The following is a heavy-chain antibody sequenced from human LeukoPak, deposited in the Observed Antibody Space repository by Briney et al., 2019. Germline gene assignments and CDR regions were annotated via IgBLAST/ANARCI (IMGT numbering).Heavy chain of an antibody. D-gene: IGHD1-26*01. CDR1: GYTFTSYY. J-gene: IGHJ6*02. Sequence: ASVKVSCKASGYTFTSYYMHWVRQAPGQGLEWMGIINPSGGSTSYAQKFQGGVTMTRDTSTSTVYMELSSLRSEDTAVYYCAREKRWELPYYYYGVDVWGQGTTVTVSS. V-gene: IGHV1-46*01. CDR3: AREKRWELPYYYYGVDV. CDR2: INPSGGST.